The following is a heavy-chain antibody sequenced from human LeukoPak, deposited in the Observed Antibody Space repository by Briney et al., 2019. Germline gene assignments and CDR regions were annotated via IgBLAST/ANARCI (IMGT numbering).Heavy chain of an antibody. D-gene: IGHD3-22*01. J-gene: IGHJ4*02. CDR2: INGSGGST. V-gene: IGHV3-23*01. CDR1: GFTFSSYA. CDR3: ARDFPYYYDISGYYFDY. Sequence: GGSLRLSCAASGFTFSSYAMSWVRQAPGKGLEWVSDINGSGGSTYYADSVKGRFTISRDNLKNTLYLQMNSLRAEDTAVYYCARDFPYYYDISGYYFDYWGQGTLVTVSS.